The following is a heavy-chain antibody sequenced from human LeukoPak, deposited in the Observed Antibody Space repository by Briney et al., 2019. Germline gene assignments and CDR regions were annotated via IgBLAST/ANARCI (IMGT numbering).Heavy chain of an antibody. Sequence: PSETLSLTCTVSGDSISSYYWTWIRQPAGKGLEWIGRIYTSGSTNYNPSLKNRVTMSVDTSKNQFSLKLNSVTAADTAVYYCARESVAVTRGLDYWGQGILVTVSS. J-gene: IGHJ4*02. CDR2: IYTSGST. CDR3: ARESVAVTRGLDY. D-gene: IGHD4-17*01. CDR1: GDSISSYY. V-gene: IGHV4-4*07.